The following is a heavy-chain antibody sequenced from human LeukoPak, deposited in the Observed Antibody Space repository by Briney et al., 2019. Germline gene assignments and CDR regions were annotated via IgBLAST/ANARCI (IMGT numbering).Heavy chain of an antibody. J-gene: IGHJ3*02. D-gene: IGHD6-19*01. CDR1: GFTFSSYW. V-gene: IGHV3-7*01. CDR2: IKQDGSEK. CDR3: ARDVAFIAVAGTAFDI. Sequence: GGSLRLSCAASGFTFSSYWMSWVRQAPGEGLEWVANIKQDGSEKYYVDSVKGRFTISRDNAKNSLYLQMNSLRAEDTAVYYCARDVAFIAVAGTAFDIWGQGTMVTVSS.